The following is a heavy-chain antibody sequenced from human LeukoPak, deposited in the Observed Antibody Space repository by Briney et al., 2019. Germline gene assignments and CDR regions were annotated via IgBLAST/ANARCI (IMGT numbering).Heavy chain of an antibody. CDR1: GYNFPIYW. CDR2: IYPDDSNT. Sequence: GESLKISCKGSGYNFPIYWIGWVRQLPGQGLEWMGIIYPDDSNTIYGPSFQGQVTISADKSINTAYLEWSSLKASDTAIYYCARQGAAGKYYYYYMDVWAKGTTVTVSS. V-gene: IGHV5-51*01. D-gene: IGHD6-13*01. CDR3: ARQGAAGKYYYYYMDV. J-gene: IGHJ6*03.